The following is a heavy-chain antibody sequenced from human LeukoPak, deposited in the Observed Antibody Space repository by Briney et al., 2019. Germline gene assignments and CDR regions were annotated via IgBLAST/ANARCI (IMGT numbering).Heavy chain of an antibody. CDR1: GFTFSRYW. CDR2: INQDGSEK. J-gene: IGHJ6*03. Sequence: GGSLRLSCGAFGFTFSRYWMSWVRQAPGKGLEWVANINQDGSEKYYVDSVKGRFTISRDNAKNSLYLQVNSLRAEDTAVYFCARGNHYYYYYMDVWGKGTTVTVSS. CDR3: ARGNHYYYYYMDV. V-gene: IGHV3-7*01. D-gene: IGHD1-14*01.